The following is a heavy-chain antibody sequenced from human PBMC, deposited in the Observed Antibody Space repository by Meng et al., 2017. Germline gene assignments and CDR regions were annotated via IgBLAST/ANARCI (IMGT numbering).Heavy chain of an antibody. V-gene: IGHV3-21*01. Sequence: EVRLGEAGGGLVKPGGSLRLSCAASGFTFSSYSMNWVRQAPGKGLEWVSSISSSSSYIYYADSVKGRFTISRDNAKNSLYLQMNSLRAEDTAVYYCARDPPSEWELLPPGDYWGQGTLVTASS. CDR3: ARDPPSEWELLPPGDY. CDR1: GFTFSSYS. J-gene: IGHJ4*02. CDR2: ISSSSSYI. D-gene: IGHD1-26*01.